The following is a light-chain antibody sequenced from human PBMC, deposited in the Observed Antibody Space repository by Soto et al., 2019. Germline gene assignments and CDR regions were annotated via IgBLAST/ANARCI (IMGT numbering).Light chain of an antibody. Sequence: DVVMTQSPPSLPVTLGQPASISCRSSQSVVYSDGNAYLNWFQQRPGQSPRPLIYTVSNRDSGVTDRLGGGGSGTDFTLKIRGVEAEDVGIYYCMQGTYWPPTFGQGTKVEI. CDR3: MQGTYWPPT. J-gene: IGKJ1*01. V-gene: IGKV2-30*01. CDR2: TVS. CDR1: QSVVYSDGNAY.